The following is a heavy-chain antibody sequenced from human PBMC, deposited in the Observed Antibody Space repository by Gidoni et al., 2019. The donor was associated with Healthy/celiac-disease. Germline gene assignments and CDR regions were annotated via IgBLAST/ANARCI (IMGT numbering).Heavy chain of an antibody. D-gene: IGHD2-2*01. CDR2: LSGRGGST. CDR3: AKDQDIVVGPAAPTP. J-gene: IGHJ4*02. Sequence: EVQLLWSGGGLVQHGGSLSISGTADGFTVSSDAMSWVRQAPGKGLEWVSALSGRGGSTYYPAPGKGWFTMSRDNSKNTLYLQINSLRAEDTAVYYCAKDQDIVVGPAAPTPWGQGTLATVSS. V-gene: IGHV3-23*01. CDR1: GFTVSSDA.